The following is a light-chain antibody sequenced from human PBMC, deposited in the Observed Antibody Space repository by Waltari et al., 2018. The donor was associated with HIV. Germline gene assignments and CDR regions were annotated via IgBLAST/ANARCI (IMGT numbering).Light chain of an antibody. CDR1: ALPKQY. CDR2: KDT. CDR3: QSVDSDSSYWV. J-gene: IGLJ3*02. V-gene: IGLV3-25*03. Sequence: SYELTQPPSVSVSPGQTARITCSGNALPKQYACWYQQKPGRAPLVIIYKDTERPSGIPERFSGSSSGTIVTLTISGVQAEDEADYYCQSVDSDSSYWVFGGGTKVTVL.